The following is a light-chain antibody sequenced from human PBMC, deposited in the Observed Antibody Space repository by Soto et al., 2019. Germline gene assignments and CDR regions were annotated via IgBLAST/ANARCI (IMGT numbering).Light chain of an antibody. CDR3: NKVSTWPLT. Sequence: EIVLTQSPATLSLSPGERATLSCRASQSVSNYFAWYQQKPGQAPRLLIYDASNRATGIPARFSGSGSGTDFFFTFTSLGLYVFSFNYCNKVSTWPLTSAQGT. J-gene: IGKJ1*01. CDR1: QSVSNY. CDR2: DAS. V-gene: IGKV3-11*01.